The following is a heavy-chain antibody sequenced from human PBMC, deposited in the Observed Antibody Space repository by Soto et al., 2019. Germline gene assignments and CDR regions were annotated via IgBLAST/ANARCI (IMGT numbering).Heavy chain of an antibody. CDR2: IIPIFDIA. Sequence: ASAKVSCKASGGTFSSSAISWVRQAPGQGLEWMGGIIPIFDIANYAQKFQGRVTITADDSTSTAYMELSSLRSEDTAVFFCATKSVLGDDQSYSYFFSMDVWGQGTTVTVSS. CDR1: GGTFSSSA. J-gene: IGHJ6*02. V-gene: IGHV1-69*13. CDR3: ATKSVLGDDQSYSYFFSMDV. D-gene: IGHD2-8*02.